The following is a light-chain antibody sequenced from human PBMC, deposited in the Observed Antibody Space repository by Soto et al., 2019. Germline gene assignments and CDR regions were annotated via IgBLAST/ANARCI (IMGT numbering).Light chain of an antibody. CDR3: AAWDDSLSGYV. Sequence: QSVLTQPPSASGTPGQRVTISCSGSSSNIGSNTVNWYQQLPGTAPKLLIYSNNQRPSGVPDRFSGYKSGTSASLAISVLQSEDEADYYCAAWDDSLSGYVLGTAKKVTV. V-gene: IGLV1-44*01. J-gene: IGLJ1*01. CDR1: SSNIGSNT. CDR2: SNN.